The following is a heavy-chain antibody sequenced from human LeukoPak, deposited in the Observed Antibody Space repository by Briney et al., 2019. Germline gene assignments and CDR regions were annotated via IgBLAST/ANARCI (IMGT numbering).Heavy chain of an antibody. CDR1: GGSISSGSYY. CDR3: ARASPGFDFFDY. Sequence: SETLSLTCTVSGGSISSGSYYWSWIRQPAGKGLEWIGRIYTIGSTNCNPSLKSRVTISVDTSKNQFSLKLSSVTAADTAVYYCARASPGFDFFDYWGQGTLVTVSS. CDR2: IYTIGST. J-gene: IGHJ4*02. D-gene: IGHD3-10*01. V-gene: IGHV4-61*02.